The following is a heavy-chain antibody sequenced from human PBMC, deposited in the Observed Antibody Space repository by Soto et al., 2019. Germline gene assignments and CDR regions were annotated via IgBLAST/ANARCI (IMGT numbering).Heavy chain of an antibody. CDR2: TYYRSKWYN. V-gene: IGHV6-1*01. D-gene: IGHD6-6*01. CDR1: GDSVSSNSAA. J-gene: IGHJ6*02. CDR3: AREWALYSSSSPNYYYYGMDV. Sequence: SQTLSLPCAISGDSVSSNSAAWNWIRQSPSRGLEWLGRTYYRSKWYNDYAVSVKSRITINPDTSKNQFSLQLNSVTPEDTAVYYCAREWALYSSSSPNYYYYGMDVWGQGTTVTVSS.